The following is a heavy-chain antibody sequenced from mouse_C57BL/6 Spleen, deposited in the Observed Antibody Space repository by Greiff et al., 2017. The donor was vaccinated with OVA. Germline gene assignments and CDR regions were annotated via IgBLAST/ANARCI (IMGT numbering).Heavy chain of an antibody. J-gene: IGHJ2*01. CDR1: GYSFTGYY. CDR2: INPSTGGT. Sequence: EVQLQESGPELVKPGASVKISCKASGYSFTGYYMNWVKQSPEKSLEWIGEINPSTGGTTYNQKFKAKATLTVDKSSSTAYMQLKSLTSEDSAVYYCARLDYYGSSLDYWGQVTTLTVSS. CDR3: ARLDYYGSSLDY. D-gene: IGHD1-1*01. V-gene: IGHV1-42*01.